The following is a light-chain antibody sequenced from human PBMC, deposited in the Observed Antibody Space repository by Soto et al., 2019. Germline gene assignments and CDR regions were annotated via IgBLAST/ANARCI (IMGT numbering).Light chain of an antibody. J-gene: IGKJ4*01. CDR3: QQYYSTPPVT. CDR1: QSVLYSSNNKNY. CDR2: WAS. V-gene: IGKV4-1*01. Sequence: DIVMTQSPDSLAVSLGERATINCKSSQSVLYSSNNKNYLAWYQQKPGQPPKLLIYWASTRESGVPDRFSGSESGTDFTLTISSLQAADVAVYYCQQYYSTPPVTFGGGTKVEIK.